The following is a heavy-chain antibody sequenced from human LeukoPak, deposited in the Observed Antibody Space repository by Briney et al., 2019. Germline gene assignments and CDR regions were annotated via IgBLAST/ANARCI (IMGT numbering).Heavy chain of an antibody. CDR1: GFTFSSYG. Sequence: PGGSLRLSCAASGFTFSSYGMHWVRQAPGKGLEWVAVISYDGGNKYYADSVKGRFTISRDNSKNTLYLQMNSLRAEDTAVYYCAKSLSGYDPLDNDYWGQGTLVTVSS. V-gene: IGHV3-30*18. D-gene: IGHD5-12*01. J-gene: IGHJ4*02. CDR3: AKSLSGYDPLDNDY. CDR2: ISYDGGNK.